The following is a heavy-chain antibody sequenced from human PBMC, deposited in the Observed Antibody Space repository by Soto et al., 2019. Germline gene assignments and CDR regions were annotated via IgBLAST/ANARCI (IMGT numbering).Heavy chain of an antibody. CDR2: IKQDGSEE. CDR3: TRGTDLRFCTGYSCPGIDV. V-gene: IGHV3-7*03. D-gene: IGHD2-8*02. CDR1: GFVSGNYW. J-gene: IGHJ6*02. Sequence: PGGSLRLSCVASGFVSGNYWMSWVRQARGQGLEWVANIKQDGSEEFYLGSVRGRFTISRDNPTNSIYLQMHSLRADDTAVYYCTRGTDLRFCTGYSCPGIDVWGQGTTVTVSS.